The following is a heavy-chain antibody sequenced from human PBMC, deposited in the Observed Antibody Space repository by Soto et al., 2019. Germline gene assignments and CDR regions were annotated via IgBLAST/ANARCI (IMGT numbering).Heavy chain of an antibody. J-gene: IGHJ6*02. CDR2: IHYDGST. CDR3: AGNYDVLTGRGDLDV. V-gene: IGHV4-59*08. CDR1: GGSISNYY. D-gene: IGHD3-9*01. Sequence: QVQLQESGPGLVKPSETLSLTYTVSGGSISNYYWNWIRQPPGKGLEWIGNIHYDGSTKYNPSLKSRGTVSVDTSKKQFSLKLSSVTAADTAVYYCAGNYDVLTGRGDLDVWGQGTTVTVSS.